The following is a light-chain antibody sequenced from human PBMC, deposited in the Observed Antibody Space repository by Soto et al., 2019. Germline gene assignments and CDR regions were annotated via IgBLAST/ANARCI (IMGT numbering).Light chain of an antibody. CDR3: QQYNSYSWT. Sequence: DIQLTQSPYTLSASVGDRVTLTCLASQSISSWLAWYQQKPGKAPKLLISQASSLESGVPSRFSGSGSETEFTLTISGLQPDDFASYYCQQYNSYSWTFGQGTKVDIK. J-gene: IGKJ1*01. CDR1: QSISSW. V-gene: IGKV1-5*03. CDR2: QAS.